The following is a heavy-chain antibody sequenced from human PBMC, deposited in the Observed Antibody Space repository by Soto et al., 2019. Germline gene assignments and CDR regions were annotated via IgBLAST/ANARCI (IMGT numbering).Heavy chain of an antibody. CDR2: IIPIFGTA. J-gene: IGHJ6*02. CDR1: GGTFSSYA. D-gene: IGHD1-26*01. V-gene: IGHV1-69*01. CDR3: ARSASMGPRGYYYGMDV. Sequence: QVQLVQSGAEVKKPGSSVKVSCKASGGTFSSYAISWVRQAPGQGLEWMGGIIPIFGTANYAQKFQGRVTIPADESTSTAYMELSSLRSEDTAVYYCARSASMGPRGYYYGMDVWGQGTTVTVSS.